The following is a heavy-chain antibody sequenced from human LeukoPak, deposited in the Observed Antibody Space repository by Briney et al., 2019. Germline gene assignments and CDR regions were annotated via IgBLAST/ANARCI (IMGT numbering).Heavy chain of an antibody. D-gene: IGHD6-19*01. CDR2: IYYSGST. CDR3: ARSSGWSGNVGIDY. J-gene: IGHJ4*02. Sequence: SETLSLTCTVSGGSISSYYWSWIRQPPGKGLEWIGYIYYSGSTNYNPSLKSRVTISVDTSKNQFSLKLSSVTAADTAVYYCARSSGWSGNVGIDYWGQGTLVTVSS. CDR1: GGSISSYY. V-gene: IGHV4-59*08.